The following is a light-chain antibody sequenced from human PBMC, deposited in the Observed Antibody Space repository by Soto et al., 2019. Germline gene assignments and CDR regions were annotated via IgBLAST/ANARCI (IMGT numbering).Light chain of an antibody. CDR2: DAS. CDR3: QQYKSYSWT. J-gene: IGKJ1*01. Sequence: DIQMTQSPSTLSASVGDRVTITCRASQSINIWLAWYQQKPGKAPKVLIYDASSLKSGVPSRFSGSGSGTEFTLTISSLQPDDFATYYCQQYKSYSWTFGQGTKVDIX. V-gene: IGKV1-5*01. CDR1: QSINIW.